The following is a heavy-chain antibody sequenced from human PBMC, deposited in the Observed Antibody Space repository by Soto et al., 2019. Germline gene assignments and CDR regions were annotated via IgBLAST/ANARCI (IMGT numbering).Heavy chain of an antibody. CDR2: IYYNGST. D-gene: IGHD6-13*01. V-gene: IGHV4-31*03. CDR3: ARYGIAAAGTGLDV. J-gene: IGHJ6*02. CDR1: GGSISSGGYY. Sequence: SETLSLTCTVSGGSISSGGYYWSWIRQHPGKGLEWIGYIYYNGSTYYNTSLKSRVTISVDTSKNQFSLKLSSVTAADTAVYYCARYGIAAAGTGLDVWGQGTTVTVS.